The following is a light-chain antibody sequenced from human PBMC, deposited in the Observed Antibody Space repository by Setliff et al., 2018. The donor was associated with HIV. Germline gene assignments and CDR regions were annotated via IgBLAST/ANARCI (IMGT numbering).Light chain of an antibody. CDR1: KSNVGGYNY. V-gene: IGLV2-14*03. CDR3: TSYTSSDTYV. J-gene: IGLJ1*01. Sequence: SVLTQPASVSAAPGLAITISCTGTKSNVGGYNYVSWYLQESGKAPKLIMYDFTSRPSGISNRFSGSQSGNTASLTISGLRTEDEGTYYCTSYTSSDTYVFGTGTKVTV. CDR2: DFT.